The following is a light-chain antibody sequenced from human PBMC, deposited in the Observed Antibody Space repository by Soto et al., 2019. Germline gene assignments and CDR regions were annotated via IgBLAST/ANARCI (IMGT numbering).Light chain of an antibody. CDR3: QQYNNWPQT. CDR2: GAS. CDR1: QSASSN. Sequence: MVVTVSPAPLAVYRGERATVSWSASQSASSNLAWYQQKPGQAPRLLIYGASTRATGIPARFSGSGSGTEFTLTISSLQSEDFAVYYCQQYNNWPQTFGQGTKVDIK. V-gene: IGKV3-15*01. J-gene: IGKJ1*01.